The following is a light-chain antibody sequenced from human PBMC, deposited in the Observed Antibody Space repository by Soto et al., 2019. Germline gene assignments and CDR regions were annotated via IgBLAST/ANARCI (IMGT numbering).Light chain of an antibody. V-gene: IGKV1-12*01. CDR3: QQGHTFPLT. CDR1: QDISDW. J-gene: IGKJ4*01. CDR2: AAT. Sequence: DIQMTQSPSSVSASVGDRVTITCRASQDISDWLAWHQQKPGEAPKLLIYAATTLHSGVPSRFIGSGSGTDFTLTISSLQPEDVAPYYCQQGHTFPLTFGGGTKVEIK.